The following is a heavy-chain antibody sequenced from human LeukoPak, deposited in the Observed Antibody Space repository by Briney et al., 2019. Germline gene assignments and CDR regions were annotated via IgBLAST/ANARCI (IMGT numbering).Heavy chain of an antibody. Sequence: GGSLRLSCAASGFTVSSNYMNWVRQAPGKGLEWVGFIRSKAYGGTTEYAASVKGRFTISRDDSKSIAYLQMNSLKTEDTAVYYCTRADYDFWSGYPTLDYWGQGTLVTVSS. D-gene: IGHD3-3*01. CDR3: TRADYDFWSGYPTLDY. CDR1: GFTVSSNY. V-gene: IGHV3-49*04. J-gene: IGHJ4*02. CDR2: IRSKAYGGTT.